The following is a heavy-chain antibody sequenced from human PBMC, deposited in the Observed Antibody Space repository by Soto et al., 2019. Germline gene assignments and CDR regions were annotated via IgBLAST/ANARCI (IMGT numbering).Heavy chain of an antibody. CDR1: AFTYTNYA. CDR2: IWYDGNYK. J-gene: IGHJ4*02. D-gene: IGHD6-19*01. Sequence: QVQLVESGGGGVQPGTSLRLSCAASAFTYTNYAMHGVRQAPGKGLEWVAVIWYDGNYKYYADSVKGRFTISIDNSQNTLYLQLNSLRAEDTAMYYCARDRYSGGWHTIDYWGQGNMVTVAS. CDR3: ARDRYSGGWHTIDY. V-gene: IGHV3-33*01.